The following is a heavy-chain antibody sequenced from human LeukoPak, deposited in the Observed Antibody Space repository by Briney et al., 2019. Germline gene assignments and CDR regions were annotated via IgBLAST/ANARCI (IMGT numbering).Heavy chain of an antibody. CDR2: INPSGGST. V-gene: IGHV1-46*01. J-gene: IGHJ4*02. CDR3: ARLGSEPTKKTDYSLDN. CDR1: GYTFTSYY. D-gene: IGHD1-14*01. Sequence: ASVKVSCKASGYTFTSYYMHWVRQAPGQGLEWIGIINPSGGSTSYAQKFQGRVTMTRDMSTSTVYMELSSLRSEDTAVYYCARLGSEPTKKTDYSLDNWGQGTLVTVSS.